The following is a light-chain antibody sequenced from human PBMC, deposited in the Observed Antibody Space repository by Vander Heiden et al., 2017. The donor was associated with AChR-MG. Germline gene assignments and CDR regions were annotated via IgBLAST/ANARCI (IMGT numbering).Light chain of an antibody. J-gene: IGKJ2*01. CDR2: AAS. CDR1: QTISRH. V-gene: IGKV1-39*01. Sequence: DIQMTQSPSSLSASVEDRVTITCRASQTISRHLNWYQQKPGKAPKLLISAASSLQSGVPSRFSGSGSGTDFTLTISRLQPEDFATYYCQQRDTTPLTFGQRTKLEIK. CDR3: QQRDTTPLT.